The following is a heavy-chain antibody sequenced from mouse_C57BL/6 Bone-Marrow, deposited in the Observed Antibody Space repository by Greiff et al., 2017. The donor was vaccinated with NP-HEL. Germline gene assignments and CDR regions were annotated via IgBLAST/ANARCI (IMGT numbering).Heavy chain of an antibody. D-gene: IGHD2-2*01. CDR3: ARYGYDGFDY. Sequence: EVQLVESGGGLVKPGGSLKLSCAASGFTFSDYGMHWVRQAPEKGLEWVAYISSGNSTISYADPVKGRFTISRATAKNTMFLQMNSLRSEYTAMYYCARYGYDGFDYWGQGITLTFSS. CDR2: ISSGNSTI. CDR1: GFTFSDYG. J-gene: IGHJ2*01. V-gene: IGHV5-17*01.